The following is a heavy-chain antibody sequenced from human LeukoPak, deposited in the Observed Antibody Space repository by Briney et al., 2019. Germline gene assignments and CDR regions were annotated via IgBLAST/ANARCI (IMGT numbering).Heavy chain of an antibody. CDR1: GFTFSNAW. CDR2: IKSKTDGGTT. CDR3: TTDSGIYSGYDWNFFDY. D-gene: IGHD5-12*01. J-gene: IGHJ4*02. Sequence: PGGSLRHSCAASGFTFSNAWMSWVRQAPGKGLEWVGRIKSKTDGGTTDYAAPVKGRFTVSRDDSKTTLYLQMNSLKTEDTAVYYCTTDSGIYSGYDWNFFDYCGQGTLVTVSS. V-gene: IGHV3-15*01.